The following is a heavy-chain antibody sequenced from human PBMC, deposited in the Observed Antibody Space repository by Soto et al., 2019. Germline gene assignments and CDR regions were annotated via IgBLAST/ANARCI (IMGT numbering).Heavy chain of an antibody. J-gene: IGHJ4*02. CDR3: ARHSPQVDIVHFDY. Sequence: SETLSLTCSVSGGSISSSSYYWGWIRQPPGKGLEWIGTMYYGGSTYYNPSLKSRVTISVDTSKNQFSLKLSSVTAADTAVYSCARHSPQVDIVHFDYWGQGTLVTVSS. D-gene: IGHD5-12*01. CDR2: MYYGGST. CDR1: GGSISSSSYY. V-gene: IGHV4-39*01.